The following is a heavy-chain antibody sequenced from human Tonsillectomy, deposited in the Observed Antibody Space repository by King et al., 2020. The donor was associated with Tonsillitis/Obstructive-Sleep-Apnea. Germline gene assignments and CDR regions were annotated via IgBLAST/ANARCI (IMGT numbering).Heavy chain of an antibody. D-gene: IGHD1-26*01. V-gene: IGHV4-59*01. CDR3: ARERKSGRDFDY. J-gene: IGHJ4*02. CDR1: GDSISSYY. Sequence: VQLQESGPGLVNPSETLSLTCTVSGDSISSYYWSWIRQPPGKRLEWIGYIYSTGSTNYTPYTPSLKSRLTISLDTSKNHISLRLSSVTAADTAVYYWARERKSGRDFDYWGQGALVTVSS. CDR2: IYSTGST.